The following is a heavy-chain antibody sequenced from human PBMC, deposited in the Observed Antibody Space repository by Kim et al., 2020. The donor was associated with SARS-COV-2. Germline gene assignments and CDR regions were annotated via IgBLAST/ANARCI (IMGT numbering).Heavy chain of an antibody. CDR3: ARQRGSYGSGSYYNPLDY. V-gene: IGHV4-39*01. J-gene: IGHJ4*02. Sequence: KSRVTISVDTSKNQFSLKLSSVTAADTAVYYCARQRGSYGSGSYYNPLDYWGQGTLVTVSS. D-gene: IGHD3-10*01.